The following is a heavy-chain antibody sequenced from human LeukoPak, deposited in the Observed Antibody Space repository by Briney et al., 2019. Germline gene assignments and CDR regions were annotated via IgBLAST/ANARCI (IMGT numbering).Heavy chain of an antibody. V-gene: IGHV4-59*11. CDR3: ARMGYVSGWHTSLQH. CDR1: GGSISSHY. D-gene: IGHD6-19*01. Sequence: SETLSLTCTVSGGSISSHYWSWIRQPPGKGLEWIGYIYYPGSTTYNPSLKSRVTISVDTSKNQFSLKLSSVTAADTAVYYCARMGYVSGWHTSLQHWGQGTLVTVSS. CDR2: IYYPGST. J-gene: IGHJ1*01.